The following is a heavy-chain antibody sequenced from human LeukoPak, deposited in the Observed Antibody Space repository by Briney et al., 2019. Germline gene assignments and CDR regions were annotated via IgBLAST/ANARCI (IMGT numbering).Heavy chain of an antibody. V-gene: IGHV4-39*01. Sequence: PGGSLRLSCAASGFTFSSYGMHWVRQAPGKGLEWIGSIYYSGSTYYNPSLKSRVTISVDTSKNQFSLKLSSVTAADTAVYYCASAGGSGVDYWGQGTLVAVSS. D-gene: IGHD3-10*01. CDR3: ASAGGSGVDY. J-gene: IGHJ4*02. CDR2: IYYSGST. CDR1: GFTFSSYG.